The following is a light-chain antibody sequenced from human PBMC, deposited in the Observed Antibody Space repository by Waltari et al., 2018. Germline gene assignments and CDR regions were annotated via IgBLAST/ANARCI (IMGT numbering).Light chain of an antibody. CDR3: SSYTSSSTLV. V-gene: IGLV2-14*03. J-gene: IGLJ2*01. CDR1: SSDVGGYNY. CDR2: DVS. Sequence: QSALTQPASVSGSPGQSITISCTGTSSDVGGYNYVSWYQQHPGKAPKLMIYDVSNRPSGVSKRFSGSKSGNTASLTISGLQAEDEADYYCSSYTSSSTLVFGGVTKLTVL.